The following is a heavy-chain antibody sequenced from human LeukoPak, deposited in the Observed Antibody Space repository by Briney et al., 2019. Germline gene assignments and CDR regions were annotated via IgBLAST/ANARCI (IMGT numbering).Heavy chain of an antibody. CDR3: AKDSSVYYYDSRTLDY. D-gene: IGHD3-22*01. CDR2: LNWNGANK. CDR1: GFTFGDYG. V-gene: IGHV3-20*04. Sequence: GGSLRLSCAASGFTFGDYGMSWVRQAPGKGLEWISGLNWNGANKGYADSVKGRFTISRDNSKNTLYLQMNSLRPEDTAVYFCAKDSSVYYYDSRTLDYWGQGTLVTVSS. J-gene: IGHJ4*02.